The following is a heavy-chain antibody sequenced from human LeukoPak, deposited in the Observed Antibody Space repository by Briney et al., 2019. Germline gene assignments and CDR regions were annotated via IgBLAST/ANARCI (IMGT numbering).Heavy chain of an antibody. CDR2: IYASGST. J-gene: IGHJ6*02. Sequence: SETLSLTCAVYGGXFSGYYCSWIRQPAGKGLEWIGRIYASGSTSYNPSLKSRVTMSVDTSKKQFSLKLSSVTAADTAVYYCASLVTGNYYYAMDVWGQGTTVTVSS. D-gene: IGHD3-9*01. CDR3: ASLVTGNYYYAMDV. V-gene: IGHV4-59*10. CDR1: GGXFSGYY.